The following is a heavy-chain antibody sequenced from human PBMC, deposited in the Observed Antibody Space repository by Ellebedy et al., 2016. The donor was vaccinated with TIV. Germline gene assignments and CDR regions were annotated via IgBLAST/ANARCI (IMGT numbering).Heavy chain of an antibody. Sequence: GESLKISCAGSGFTFSRYDFHWVRQATGKGLEWVSAIGAGGDTYYPGSVKGRFTISRENAQNSLYLQMNSLRDGDTAVYYCARGIVDIVSTDWCFDLWGRGTLVTVAS. CDR3: ARGIVDIVSTDWCFDL. J-gene: IGHJ2*01. V-gene: IGHV3-13*01. CDR1: GFTFSRYD. CDR2: IGAGGDT. D-gene: IGHD5/OR15-5a*01.